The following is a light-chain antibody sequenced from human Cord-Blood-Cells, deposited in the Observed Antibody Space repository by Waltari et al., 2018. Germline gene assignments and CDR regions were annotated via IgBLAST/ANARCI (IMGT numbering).Light chain of an antibody. V-gene: IGLV2-14*01. CDR2: DVS. Sequence: QSALTQPASVSGSPGQSITISCTGTSSDVGGYNYVSWYQQHPGKAPKLMIYDVSKRPSGGSNHFSGSKSGNTASLTISGLQAEDEADYYCSSYTSSSTYVFGTGTKVTVL. CDR1: SSDVGGYNY. CDR3: SSYTSSSTYV. J-gene: IGLJ1*01.